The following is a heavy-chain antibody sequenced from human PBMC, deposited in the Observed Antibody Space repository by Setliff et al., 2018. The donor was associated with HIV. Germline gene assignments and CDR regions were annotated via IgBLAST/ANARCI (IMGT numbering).Heavy chain of an antibody. Sequence: PGGSLRLSCAASGFTFDDYTMHWVRQAPGKGLEWVSLISWDGDMTYYADSVKGRFTISRDNSKNSLYLQMNSLTTEDTGLYYCAKDGWCYDYVGAYYFDSWGQGTPVTFSS. J-gene: IGHJ4*02. V-gene: IGHV3-43*01. CDR2: ISWDGDMT. D-gene: IGHD5-12*01. CDR3: AKDGWCYDYVGAYYFDS. CDR1: GFTFDDYT.